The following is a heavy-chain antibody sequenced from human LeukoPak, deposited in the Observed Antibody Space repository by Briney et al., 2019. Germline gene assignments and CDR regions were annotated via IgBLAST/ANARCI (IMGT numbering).Heavy chain of an antibody. V-gene: IGHV1-2*02. CDR1: GYTFTSYY. CDR3: ARDQVVVVPAAMNWFDP. J-gene: IGHJ5*02. CDR2: INPNSGGT. D-gene: IGHD2-2*01. Sequence: GASVKVSCKASGYTFTSYYMHWVRQAPGQGLERMGWINPNSGGTNYAQKFQGRVTMTRDTSISTAYMELSRLRSDDTAVYYCARDQVVVVPAAMNWFDPWGQGTLVTVSS.